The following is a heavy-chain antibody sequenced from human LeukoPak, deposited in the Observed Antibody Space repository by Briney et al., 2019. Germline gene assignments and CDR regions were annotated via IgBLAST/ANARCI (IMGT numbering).Heavy chain of an antibody. CDR2: IYYSGSS. Sequence: SSETLSLTCSVSGVSITSDYWSWLRQPPGKGLEWIGYIYYSGSSNYNPSLKSRVTMSVDTSKNQFSLKLSSVTAADTAVYYCARVYYGSSGYYLYFDYWGQGTLVTVSS. CDR1: GVSITSDY. J-gene: IGHJ4*02. D-gene: IGHD3-22*01. CDR3: ARVYYGSSGYYLYFDY. V-gene: IGHV4-59*08.